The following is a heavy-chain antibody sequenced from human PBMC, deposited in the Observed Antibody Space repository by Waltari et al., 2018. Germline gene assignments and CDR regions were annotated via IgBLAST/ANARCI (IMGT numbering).Heavy chain of an antibody. Sequence: QLQLQESGPGLVKPSGTLSLICAVSGDSMSSTDCWSWVRQSPQKGLVWIGQVRGDGRTNLSPPVASRVTISLDTAIYLYSLKVTSATAGDTAIYYCARDRGRGLYLDTWGPGTLVTVSS. CDR2: VRGDGRT. CDR3: ARDRGRGLYLDT. J-gene: IGHJ5*02. D-gene: IGHD2-15*01. V-gene: IGHV4-4*02. CDR1: GDSMSSTDC.